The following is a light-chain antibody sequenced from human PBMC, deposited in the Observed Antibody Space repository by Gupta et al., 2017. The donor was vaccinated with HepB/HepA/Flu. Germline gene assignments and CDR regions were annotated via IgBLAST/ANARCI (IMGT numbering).Light chain of an antibody. J-gene: IGLJ2*01. Sequence: QSALTQPASVSGSPGQSITISCTGTISDVVVYSYVSWYQQHPGKPPKLIIYDVTNRPSGVADRFCGSTSGNTASLTSSGLQAEDEADYYCSSQRISGTPVVFGGGTRLTVL. CDR3: SSQRISGTPVV. CDR1: ISDVVVYSY. CDR2: DVT. V-gene: IGLV2-14*03.